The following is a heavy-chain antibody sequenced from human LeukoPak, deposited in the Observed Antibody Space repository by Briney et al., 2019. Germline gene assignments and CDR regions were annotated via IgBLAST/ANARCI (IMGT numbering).Heavy chain of an antibody. J-gene: IGHJ3*02. CDR2: IYYSGTT. D-gene: IGHD3-22*01. CDR3: ARMIGDDAFDI. CDR1: GFTFSSYE. Sequence: PGGSLRLSCAASGFTFSSYEMNWVRQAPGKGLEWIGTIYYSGTTYYNPSLKSRVTISVDTSRNQFSLKLSSVTATDTAVYYCARMIGDDAFDIWGQGTMVTVSS. V-gene: IGHV4-59*05.